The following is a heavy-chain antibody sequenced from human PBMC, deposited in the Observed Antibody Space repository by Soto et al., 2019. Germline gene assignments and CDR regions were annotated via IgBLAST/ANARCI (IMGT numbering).Heavy chain of an antibody. J-gene: IGHJ5*02. D-gene: IGHD2-21*02. CDR3: ARVGHCGGDCYCWFDP. CDR1: GGSFSGYY. Sequence: ETLSLTCAVYGGSFSGYYWSWIRQPPGKGLEWIGEINHSGSTNYNPSLKSRVTISVDTSKNQFSLKLSSVTAADTAVYYCARVGHCGGDCYCWFDPWGQGTLVTVSS. CDR2: INHSGST. V-gene: IGHV4-34*01.